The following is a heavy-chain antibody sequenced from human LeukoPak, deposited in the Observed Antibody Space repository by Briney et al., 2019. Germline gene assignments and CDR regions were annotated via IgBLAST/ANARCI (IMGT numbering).Heavy chain of an antibody. Sequence: ASVKVSCKASGGTFSSYAISWVRQAPGQGLEWMGRIIPILGIANYAQKFQGRVTITADKSTSTAYMELSSLRSEDTAVYYCAIGSGYYSFDYWGQGTLVTVSS. J-gene: IGHJ4*02. CDR2: IIPILGIA. CDR1: GGTFSSYA. V-gene: IGHV1-69*04. CDR3: AIGSGYYSFDY. D-gene: IGHD3-3*01.